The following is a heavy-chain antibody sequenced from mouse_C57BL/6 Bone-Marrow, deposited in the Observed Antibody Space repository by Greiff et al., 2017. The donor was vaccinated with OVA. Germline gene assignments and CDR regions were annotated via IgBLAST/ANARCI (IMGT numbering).Heavy chain of an antibody. Sequence: QVQLKQPGAELVMPGASVKLSCKASGYTFTSYWMHWVKQRPGQGLEWIGEIDPSDSYTNYNQKFKGKSTLTVDKSSSTAYMQRSSLTSEDSAVYYCARCYGSSSFDYWGQGTTLTVSS. D-gene: IGHD1-1*01. CDR2: IDPSDSYT. CDR1: GYTFTSYW. CDR3: ARCYGSSSFDY. V-gene: IGHV1-69*01. J-gene: IGHJ2*01.